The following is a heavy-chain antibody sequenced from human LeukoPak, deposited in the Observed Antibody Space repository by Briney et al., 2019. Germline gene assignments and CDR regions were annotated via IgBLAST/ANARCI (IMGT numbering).Heavy chain of an antibody. V-gene: IGHV3-48*02. CDR1: GFIFSTYN. D-gene: IGHD1-26*01. CDR3: ARALSGSHFRLDY. Sequence: GGSLRLSCAASGFIFSTYNMNWVRQAPGKGLEWVSSTSGSGSTIYYADSVKGRFTISRDNAKNSLFLQMSSLRDEDTAVYYCARALSGSHFRLDYWGQGTLVTVSS. J-gene: IGHJ4*02. CDR2: TSGSGSTI.